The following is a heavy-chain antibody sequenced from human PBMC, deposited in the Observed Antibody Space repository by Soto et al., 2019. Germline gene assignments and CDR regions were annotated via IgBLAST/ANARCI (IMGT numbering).Heavy chain of an antibody. CDR1: GFTVGSNY. Sequence: EVQLVESGGGLIQPGGSLRLSCAASGFTVGSNYMSWVRQAPGKGLEWVSVIYSGGSTYYADSVKGRFTISRDNSKNTLYLQMKSLRAEDTAVYYCARDRVESGYPEYFQHWGQGTLVTVSS. D-gene: IGHD3-22*01. J-gene: IGHJ1*01. CDR2: IYSGGST. CDR3: ARDRVESGYPEYFQH. V-gene: IGHV3-53*01.